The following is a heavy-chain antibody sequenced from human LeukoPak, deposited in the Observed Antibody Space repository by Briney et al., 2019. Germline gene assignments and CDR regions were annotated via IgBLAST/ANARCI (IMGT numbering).Heavy chain of an antibody. CDR1: GFAFSSFD. Sequence: GGSLRLSCAASGFAFSSFDMTWVRQAPGKGLEGVAALRVSSDTRDYAESVKGRFTISRDKSNNTLYLQLNSLRAEDTAVYYCVKGGWCDNWGQGTPVTVSS. D-gene: IGHD2-21*01. J-gene: IGHJ4*02. CDR3: VKGGWCDN. CDR2: LRVSSDTR. V-gene: IGHV3-23*01.